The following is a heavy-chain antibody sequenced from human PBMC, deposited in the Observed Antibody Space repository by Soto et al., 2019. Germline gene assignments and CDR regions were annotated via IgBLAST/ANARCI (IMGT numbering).Heavy chain of an antibody. Sequence: QVQLVESGGGVVQPGRSLRLSCAASGFIFSSYAMHWVRQAPGKGLQWVALISYDGTDNNYADSVRGRFTISGDDSKNTLYVQMDSMRADDTAVYYCAGSGGGSYPHFDYWGQRTLVTVSS. D-gene: IGHD1-26*01. CDR1: GFIFSSYA. CDR3: AGSGGGSYPHFDY. J-gene: IGHJ4*02. V-gene: IGHV3-30*04. CDR2: ISYDGTDN.